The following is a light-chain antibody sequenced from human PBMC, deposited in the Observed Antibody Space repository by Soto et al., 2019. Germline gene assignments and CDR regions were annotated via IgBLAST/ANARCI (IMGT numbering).Light chain of an antibody. J-gene: IGLJ2*01. Sequence: QSALTQPASVSGSPGQSITISCTGISNDVGTYNLVSWYQHHPGKAPKLIIYEASKRPSGVPNRFSGSKSGNTASLTISGLHADDEADYYCCSYGRSVVFGGGTQLTVL. CDR2: EAS. CDR3: CSYGRSVV. V-gene: IGLV2-23*01. CDR1: SNDVGTYNL.